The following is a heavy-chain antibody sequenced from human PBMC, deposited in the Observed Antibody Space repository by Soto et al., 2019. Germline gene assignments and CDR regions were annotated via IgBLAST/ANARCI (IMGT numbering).Heavy chain of an antibody. Sequence: SVKVSCKASGFTFTSSAVRWVRQARGQRLEWIGWIVVGSGNTNYAQKFQERVTITRDMSTSTAYMELSSLRSEDTAVYYCAAESIGIAAAYYFDYWGQGTLVTVSS. V-gene: IGHV1-58*01. J-gene: IGHJ4*02. CDR2: IVVGSGNT. CDR1: GFTFTSSA. D-gene: IGHD6-13*01. CDR3: AAESIGIAAAYYFDY.